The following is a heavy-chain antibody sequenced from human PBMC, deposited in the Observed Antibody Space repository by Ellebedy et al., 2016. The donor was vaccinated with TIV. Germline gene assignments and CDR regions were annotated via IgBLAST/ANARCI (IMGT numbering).Heavy chain of an antibody. CDR2: IYYSGST. D-gene: IGHD6-19*01. Sequence: SETLSLTCTVSGGSISSGGYYWSWICQHPGKGLEWIWYIYYSGSTNYNPSLKSRVTISVDTSKNQFSLKLSSVTAADTAVYYCARDSSGWYWYFDLWGRGTLVTVSS. CDR3: ARDSSGWYWYFDL. V-gene: IGHV4-61*08. J-gene: IGHJ2*01. CDR1: GGSISSGGYY.